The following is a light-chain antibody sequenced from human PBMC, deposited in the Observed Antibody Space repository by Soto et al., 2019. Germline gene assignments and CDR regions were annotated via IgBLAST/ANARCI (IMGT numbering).Light chain of an antibody. J-gene: IGKJ1*01. Sequence: EIVMTQSPATLSVSPGESATLSCRASQSVSNNLTWYQQKPGQPPRLLIYGASTRATGVPGRFSGSGSGTDFTLTISRLEPEDVAVYYCQQYGSSLRTFGQGTKVDIK. CDR3: QQYGSSLRT. CDR2: GAS. CDR1: QSVSNN. V-gene: IGKV3-20*01.